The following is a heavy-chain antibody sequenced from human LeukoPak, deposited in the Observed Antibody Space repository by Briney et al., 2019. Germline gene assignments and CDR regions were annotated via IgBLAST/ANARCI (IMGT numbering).Heavy chain of an antibody. Sequence: GGSLRLSCAASGFTFSSYTMDWVRQPPGKGLEWVSNIGTSSTTIYYADSVKGRFTISRDNAKNSLYLQMNSLRADDTAVYYCARFAAGGSYYYYMDVWGKGTTVTVSS. J-gene: IGHJ6*03. CDR2: IGTSSTTI. D-gene: IGHD6-25*01. CDR1: GFTFSSYT. CDR3: ARFAAGGSYYYYMDV. V-gene: IGHV3-48*01.